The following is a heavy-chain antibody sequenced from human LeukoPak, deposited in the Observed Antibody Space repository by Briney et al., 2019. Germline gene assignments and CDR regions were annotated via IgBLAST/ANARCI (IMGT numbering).Heavy chain of an antibody. J-gene: IGHJ3*02. CDR2: IYHSGST. CDR1: GGSFSGYY. D-gene: IGHD3-3*01. V-gene: IGHV4-38-2*01. CDR3: ARVYHYDFWSGYYEIPDAFDI. Sequence: SETLSLTCAVYGGSFSGYYWGWIRQPPGKGLEWIGSIYHSGSTYYNPSLKSRVTIPVDTSKNQFSLKLSSVTAADTAVYYCARVYHYDFWSGYYEIPDAFDIWGQGTMVTVSS.